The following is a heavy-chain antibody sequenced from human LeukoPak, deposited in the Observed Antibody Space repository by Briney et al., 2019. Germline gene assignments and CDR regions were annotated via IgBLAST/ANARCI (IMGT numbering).Heavy chain of an antibody. D-gene: IGHD3/OR15-3a*01. J-gene: IGHJ4*02. CDR3: ARQRDWAFGSYFDY. Sequence: PSETLSLTCTVAGGSISSSSYYWGWIRQPPGKGLEWVGSIYYSGSTDYNPCLRSRVTISVDTAKNQFSLKLSSVTAADTAVYYCARQRDWAFGSYFDYWGQGTLVTVSS. CDR1: GGSISSSSYY. V-gene: IGHV4-39*01. CDR2: IYYSGST.